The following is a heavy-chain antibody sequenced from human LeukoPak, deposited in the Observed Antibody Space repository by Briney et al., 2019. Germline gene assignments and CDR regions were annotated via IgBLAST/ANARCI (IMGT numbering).Heavy chain of an antibody. Sequence: LAGGFLILSCAASGFTFSSYAMSWVRQAPGKGLEWVSVVSGSGGSTYYADSVKGRFTISRDNSKNTLYLQMNSLRAGDTAVYYCARDLSGTGATTLAYWGLGTLVTVSS. CDR2: VSGSGGST. D-gene: IGHD1-26*01. V-gene: IGHV3-23*01. CDR3: ARDLSGTGATTLAY. J-gene: IGHJ4*02. CDR1: GFTFSSYA.